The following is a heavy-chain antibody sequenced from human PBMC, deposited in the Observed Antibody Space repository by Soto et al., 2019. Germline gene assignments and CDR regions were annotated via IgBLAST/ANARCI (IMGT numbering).Heavy chain of an antibody. CDR3: ASEGDSSGYYDH. Sequence: SVKVSCKASGGTFSSYAISWVRQAPGQGLEWMGGIIPIFGTANYAQKFQGRVTITADESTSTAYMELSSLRSEDTAVYYCASEGDSSGYYDHWGQGTLVTVSS. V-gene: IGHV1-69*13. J-gene: IGHJ4*02. CDR2: IIPIFGTA. D-gene: IGHD3-22*01. CDR1: GGTFSSYA.